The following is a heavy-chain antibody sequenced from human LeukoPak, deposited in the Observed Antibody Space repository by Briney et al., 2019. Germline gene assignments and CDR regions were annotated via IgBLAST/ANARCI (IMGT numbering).Heavy chain of an antibody. CDR1: GGTFTSYA. J-gene: IGHJ5*02. CDR3: ASLGESYCSSTSCYREKWFDP. Sequence: SVKVSCKASGGTFTSYAISWVRQAPGQGLEWMGGIIPIFGTANYAQKFQGRVTISADESTSTAYMELSSLRSEDTAVYYCASLGESYCSSTSCYREKWFDPWGQGTLVTVSS. V-gene: IGHV1-69*13. CDR2: IIPIFGTA. D-gene: IGHD2-2*01.